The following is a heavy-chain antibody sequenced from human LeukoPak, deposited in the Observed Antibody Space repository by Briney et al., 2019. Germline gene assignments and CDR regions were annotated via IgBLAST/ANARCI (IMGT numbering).Heavy chain of an antibody. CDR3: ARDRIGSSSSWRTDFDY. J-gene: IGHJ4*02. CDR1: GYTFTGYY. D-gene: IGHD6-13*01. CDR2: INPNSGGT. Sequence: ASVKVSCKASGYTFTGYYMHWVRQAPGQGLEWMGWINPNSGGTNYAQKFQGRVTMTRDTSISTAYMELSRLRSDDTAVYYCARDRIGSSSSWRTDFDYWGQGTLVTVSS. V-gene: IGHV1-2*02.